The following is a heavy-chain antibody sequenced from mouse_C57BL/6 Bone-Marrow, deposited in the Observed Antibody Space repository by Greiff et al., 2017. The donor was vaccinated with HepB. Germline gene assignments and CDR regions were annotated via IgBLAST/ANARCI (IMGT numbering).Heavy chain of an antibody. CDR2: INYDGSST. Sequence: EVKLMESEGGLVQPGSSMKLSCTASGFTFSDYYMAWVRQVPEKGLEWVANINYDGSSTYYLDSLKSRFIISRDNAKNILYLQMSSLKSEDTATYYCARDQGTTADWYFDVWGTVTTVTVSS. D-gene: IGHD1-2*01. J-gene: IGHJ1*03. V-gene: IGHV5-16*01. CDR3: ARDQGTTADWYFDV. CDR1: GFTFSDYY.